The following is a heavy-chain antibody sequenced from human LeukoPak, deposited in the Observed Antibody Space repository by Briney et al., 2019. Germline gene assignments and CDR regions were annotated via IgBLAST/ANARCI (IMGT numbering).Heavy chain of an antibody. J-gene: IGHJ4*02. D-gene: IGHD2-15*01. Sequence: SETLSLTCTVSGGSISSRSYYWGWIRQPPGKGLEWIGSISYSGSTYYKPSLKSRVTISVDTSKNQFSLKLTSVTAADTAVYYCARVVGSTLYFDCWGQGTLVTVSA. CDR3: ARVVGSTLYFDC. CDR2: ISYSGST. CDR1: GGSISSRSYY. V-gene: IGHV4-39*07.